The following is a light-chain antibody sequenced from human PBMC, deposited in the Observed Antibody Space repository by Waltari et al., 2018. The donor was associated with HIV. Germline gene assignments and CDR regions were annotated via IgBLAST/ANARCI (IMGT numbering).Light chain of an antibody. V-gene: IGLV3-21*02. CDR2: DDK. CDR1: NIGVKS. J-gene: IGLJ2*01. CDR3: QVWKIAPDQGE. Sequence: SYVLTQPPSVSVAPGQTASITCGGDNIGVKSVHWYQQKPGQAPVLVVYDDKDRPSGIPKRSPAPTSGNPPTRTTERVEAGNKPDNYCQVWKIAPDQGEFGEGTKWTAL.